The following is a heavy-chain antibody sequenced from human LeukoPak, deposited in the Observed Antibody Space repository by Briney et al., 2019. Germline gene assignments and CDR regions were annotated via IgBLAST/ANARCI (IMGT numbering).Heavy chain of an antibody. CDR2: IYYSGST. CDR1: GGSFSGYY. CDR3: ARGIDSSGYYYRADWFDP. Sequence: SETLSLTCAVYGGSFSGYYWSWIRQPPGKGLEWIGYIYYSGSTNYNPSLKSRVTISVDTSKNQFSLKLSSVTAADTAVYYCARGIDSSGYYYRADWFDPWGQGTLVTVSS. V-gene: IGHV4-59*12. D-gene: IGHD3-22*01. J-gene: IGHJ5*02.